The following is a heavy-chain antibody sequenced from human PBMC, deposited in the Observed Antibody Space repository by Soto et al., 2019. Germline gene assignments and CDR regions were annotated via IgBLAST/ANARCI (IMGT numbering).Heavy chain of an antibody. D-gene: IGHD5-12*01. CDR1: CYTFTGNG. CDR2: ISAYNGNT. CDR3: ARDTITFSYDVMNAFHI. Sequence: ASVKGSSKGSCYTFTGNGVSWMQQAPGQGLEWMGWISAYNGNTNYAQKLQGRVTMTTDTSTSTAYMELRSLRSDDTAVYYCARDTITFSYDVMNAFHIWGQGTMVTVSS. V-gene: IGHV1-18*01. J-gene: IGHJ3*02.